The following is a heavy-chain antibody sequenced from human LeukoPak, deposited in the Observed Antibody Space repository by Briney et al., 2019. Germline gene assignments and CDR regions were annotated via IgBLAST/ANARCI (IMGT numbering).Heavy chain of an antibody. D-gene: IGHD6-19*01. CDR2: INHSGST. CDR3: ARGRGSGLGY. CDR1: GGSFSGYY. J-gene: IGHJ4*02. V-gene: IGHV4-34*01. Sequence: SETLSLTCAVYGGSFSGYYWSWIRQLPGKGLEWIGEINHSGSTNYNPSLKSRVTVSVDTSKNRFSLKLSSVTAADTAVYYCARGRGSGLGYWGQGTLVTVSS.